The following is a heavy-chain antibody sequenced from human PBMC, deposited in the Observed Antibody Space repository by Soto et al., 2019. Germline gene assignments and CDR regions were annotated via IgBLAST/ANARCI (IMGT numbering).Heavy chain of an antibody. V-gene: IGHV3-74*01. CDR2: INGDGSTT. CDR3: ARAGPETVVVVAANY. D-gene: IGHD2-15*01. Sequence: GGSLRLSCAASGFTFSSYWMHWVRQVPGKGLVWVSRINGDGSTTGYADSVKGRFTISRDNAKNTLYLQMDSLRAEDTAVYYCARAGPETVVVVAANYWGQGTLVTVSS. CDR1: GFTFSSYW. J-gene: IGHJ4*02.